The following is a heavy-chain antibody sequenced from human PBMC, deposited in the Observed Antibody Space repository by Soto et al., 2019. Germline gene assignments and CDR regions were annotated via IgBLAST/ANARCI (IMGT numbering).Heavy chain of an antibody. CDR3: ARAPEDPVYYFDY. J-gene: IGHJ4*02. D-gene: IGHD2-15*01. CDR2: IYPSGST. V-gene: IGHV4-38-2*01. CDR1: GYSISGGYY. Sequence: SETLSLTCAVSGYSISGGYYWGWIRQPPGKGLEWIGSIYPSGSTYYNPSLKSRVTMSVDTSKNQFSLKLSSVSAADTAIYYCARAPEDPVYYFDYWGQGTLVTVSS.